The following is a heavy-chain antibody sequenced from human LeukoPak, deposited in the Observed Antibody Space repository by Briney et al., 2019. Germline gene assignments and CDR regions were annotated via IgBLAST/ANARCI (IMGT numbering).Heavy chain of an antibody. D-gene: IGHD6-19*01. CDR2: INTNTGNP. CDR1: RYTFTDYA. CDR3: ARDHRPASSIAVAGSTGRGGLLGY. Sequence: GASVKVSCKASRYTFTDYALNWVRQAPGQGLEWMGWINTNTGNPTYAQGFTGRFVFSLDTSVSTAYLQISSLKAEDTAVYYCARDHRPASSIAVAGSTGRGGLLGYWGQGTLVTVSS. V-gene: IGHV7-4-1*02. J-gene: IGHJ4*02.